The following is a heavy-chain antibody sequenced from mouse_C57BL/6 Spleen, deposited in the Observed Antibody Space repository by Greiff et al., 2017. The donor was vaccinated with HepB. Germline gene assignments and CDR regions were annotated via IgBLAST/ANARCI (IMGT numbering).Heavy chain of an antibody. J-gene: IGHJ3*01. CDR2: IYPSDSET. D-gene: IGHD1-1*01. V-gene: IGHV1-61*01. CDR1: GYTFTSYW. Sequence: VQLQQPGAELVRPGSSVKLSCKASGYTFTSYWMDWVKQRPGQGLEWIGNIYPSDSETHYNQKFKDKATLTVDKSSSTAYMQLSSLTSEDSAVYYCARSDYYGSSPAWFAYWGQGTLVTVSA. CDR3: ARSDYYGSSPAWFAY.